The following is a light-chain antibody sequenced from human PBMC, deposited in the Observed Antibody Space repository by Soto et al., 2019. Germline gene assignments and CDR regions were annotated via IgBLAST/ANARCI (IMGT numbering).Light chain of an antibody. CDR3: QQYFTSPPIT. V-gene: IGKV3-20*01. CDR2: GAS. J-gene: IGKJ5*01. Sequence: EIVLTQSPGTLSLSPGERATLSCRASQSVSNNYLAWYQQKPGQAPRLLIYGASNRATGVPDRFSGSGSGTDFTLTISRLEPEDFAVYYCQQYFTSPPITFGQGTRLDI. CDR1: QSVSNNY.